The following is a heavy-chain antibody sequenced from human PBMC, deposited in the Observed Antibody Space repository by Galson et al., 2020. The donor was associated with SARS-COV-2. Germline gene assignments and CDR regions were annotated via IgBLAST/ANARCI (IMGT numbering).Heavy chain of an antibody. D-gene: IGHD3-3*01. CDR3: ARGTVTAFAVLIVLPSPGYLDF. J-gene: IGHJ4*02. Sequence: PSETLSLTCAVYGGSFSDYYWTWIRQPPGKGLEWIGEINHSGSSNYNPSLKSRVTMSVDTSKNQFSLRLSSVTAADTAVYYCARGTVTAFAVLIVLPSPGYLDFWGRGTLVTVSS. V-gene: IGHV4-34*01. CDR1: GGSFSDYY. CDR2: INHSGSS.